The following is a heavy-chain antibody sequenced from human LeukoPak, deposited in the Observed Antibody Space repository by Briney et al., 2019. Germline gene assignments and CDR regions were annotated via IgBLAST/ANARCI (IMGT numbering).Heavy chain of an antibody. CDR2: MNPNSGNT. J-gene: IGHJ3*02. V-gene: IGHV1-8*01. CDR3: ARGRESSSWYDAFDI. D-gene: IGHD6-13*01. Sequence: GASVKVSCKASGYTFTSYDINWVRQATGQGLEWMGWMNPNSGNTGYAQKFQGRVTTTRNTSISTAYMELSSLRSEDTAVYYCARGRESSSWYDAFDIWGQGTMVTVSS. CDR1: GYTFTSYD.